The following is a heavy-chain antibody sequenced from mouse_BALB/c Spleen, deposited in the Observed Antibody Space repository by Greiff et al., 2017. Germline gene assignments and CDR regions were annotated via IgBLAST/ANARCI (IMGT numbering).Heavy chain of an antibody. CDR3: ARWRYGPYYAMDY. V-gene: IGHV1-9*01. D-gene: IGHD2-14*01. CDR2: ILPGSGST. CDR1: GYTFSSYW. J-gene: IGHJ4*01. Sequence: QVQLQQSGAELMKPGASVKISCKATGYTFSSYWIEWVKQRPGHGLEWIGEILPGSGSTNYNEKFKGKATFTADTSSNTAYMQLISLTSEDSAVYYCARWRYGPYYAMDYWGQGTSVTVSS.